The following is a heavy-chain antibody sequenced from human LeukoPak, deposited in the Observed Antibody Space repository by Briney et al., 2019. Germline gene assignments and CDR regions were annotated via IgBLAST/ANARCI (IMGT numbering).Heavy chain of an antibody. J-gene: IGHJ3*02. D-gene: IGHD3-22*01. CDR3: ARDGFYYDSSGYTGAFDI. Sequence: KSGGSLRLSCAASGFTFSSYSMNWVRQAPGKGLEWVSSISSSSSYIYYADSVKGRFTISRDNAKNSLYLQMNSLRAEDTAVYYCARDGFYYDSSGYTGAFDIWGQGTMVTVSS. V-gene: IGHV3-21*01. CDR1: GFTFSSYS. CDR2: ISSSSSYI.